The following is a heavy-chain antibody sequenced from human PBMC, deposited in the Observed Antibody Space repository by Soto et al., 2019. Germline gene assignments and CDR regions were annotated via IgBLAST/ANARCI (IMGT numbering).Heavy chain of an antibody. CDR2: ISAYNGNT. V-gene: IGHV1-18*01. J-gene: IGHJ4*02. CDR1: GYTFTNYG. D-gene: IGHD2-2*01. Sequence: QVQLVQSGAEVKKPGASVKVSCKASGYTFTNYGISWVRQAPGQGLEWMGWISAYNGNTDYAQKLQGRVTMTTDTPTSTAYRERRSRRSDDTPVYYCARVGAFCVSTSCHDYWGQGTLVTVSS. CDR3: ARVGAFCVSTSCHDY.